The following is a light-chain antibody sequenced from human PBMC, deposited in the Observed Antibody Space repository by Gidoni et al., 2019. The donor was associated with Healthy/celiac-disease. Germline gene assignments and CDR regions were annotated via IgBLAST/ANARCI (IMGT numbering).Light chain of an antibody. CDR1: SIDVGAYNY. J-gene: IGLJ1*01. CDR3: SSYTSSSTLYYV. V-gene: IGLV2-14*01. Sequence: QSALTQPASVSGSPVQSITISCTGTSIDVGAYNYVSWYQQHPGKAPKLMIYDVSNRPSGVSNRFSGSKSGNTASLTISGLQAEDEADYYCSSYTSSSTLYYVFGTGTKVTVL. CDR2: DVS.